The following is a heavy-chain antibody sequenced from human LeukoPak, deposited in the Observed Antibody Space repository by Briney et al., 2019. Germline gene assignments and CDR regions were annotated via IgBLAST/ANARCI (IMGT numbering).Heavy chain of an antibody. D-gene: IGHD3-10*01. V-gene: IGHV3-73*01. Sequence: PGGSLRLSCAASGFTFSGSAMHWVRQASGKGLEWVGRIRSKANSYATAYAASVKGRFTISRDDSKNTAYLQMNSLKTEDTAVYYCTRHPEGSGRAGLGYYYYYGMDVWGQGTTVTVSS. CDR3: TRHPEGSGRAGLGYYYYYGMDV. J-gene: IGHJ6*02. CDR2: IRSKANSYAT. CDR1: GFTFSGSA.